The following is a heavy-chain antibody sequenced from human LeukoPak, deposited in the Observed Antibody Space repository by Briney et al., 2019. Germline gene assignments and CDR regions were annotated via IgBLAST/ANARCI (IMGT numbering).Heavy chain of an antibody. CDR1: GFTFSSYA. CDR2: ISGSGGST. V-gene: IGHV3-23*01. J-gene: IGHJ4*02. D-gene: IGHD3-10*01. CDR3: TLWFGESPFDY. Sequence: GRSLRLSCAASGFTFSSYAMHWVRQAPGKGLEWVSAISGSGGSTYYADSVKGRFTISRDNSKNTLYLQMNSLRAEDTAVYYCTLWFGESPFDYWGQGTLVTVSS.